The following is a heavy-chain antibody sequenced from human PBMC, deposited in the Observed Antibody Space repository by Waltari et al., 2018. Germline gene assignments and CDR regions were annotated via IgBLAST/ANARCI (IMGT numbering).Heavy chain of an antibody. Sequence: QVQLQQWGAGLLKPSETLSLTCAVYGGSFRGYYWSWLRPPPGKGREWIGEFNHSGSTNYNPSLKSRVTISVDTSKNQFSLKLSSVTAADTAVYYCARASLGNDCSGGSCYSGLDYWGQGTLVTVSS. CDR2: FNHSGST. V-gene: IGHV4-34*01. J-gene: IGHJ4*02. CDR1: GGSFRGYY. D-gene: IGHD2-15*01. CDR3: ARASLGNDCSGGSCYSGLDY.